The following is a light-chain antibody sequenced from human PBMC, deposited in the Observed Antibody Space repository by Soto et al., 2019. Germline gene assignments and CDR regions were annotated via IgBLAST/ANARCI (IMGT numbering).Light chain of an antibody. J-gene: IGKJ2*01. V-gene: IGKV3-11*01. CDR3: QQRGNWPYT. CDR2: DAS. Sequence: EIVLTQSPATLSWSPGERATLSCRASRSVCSYLAWYQQKPGQAPRLLIYDASNRATGIPARFSGSGSGTDFTLTISSLEPEDFAVYYCQQRGNWPYTFGQGTKLEIK. CDR1: RSVCSY.